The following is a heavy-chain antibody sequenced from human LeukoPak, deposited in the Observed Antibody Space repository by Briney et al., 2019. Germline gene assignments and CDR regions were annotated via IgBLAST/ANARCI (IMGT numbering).Heavy chain of an antibody. V-gene: IGHV1-2*02. J-gene: IGHJ2*01. D-gene: IGHD3-10*02. Sequence: ASVKDSPKASEYTFYGYYTDWVRQAPGQGLEWMGWINPNSGGTHYAPKFQGRVTMTRDTSISTAYMELSRLRSDDTAVYYCAIGPYVLFPNWYFYLLGRGDLVTVSS. CDR1: EYTFYGYY. CDR3: AIGPYVLFPNWYFYL. CDR2: INPNSGGT.